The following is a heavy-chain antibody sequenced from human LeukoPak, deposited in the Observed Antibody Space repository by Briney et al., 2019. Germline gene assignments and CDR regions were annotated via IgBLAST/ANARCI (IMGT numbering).Heavy chain of an antibody. Sequence: PGGSLRLSCAASGFTFSSYWMTWVRQAPGQRLEWMGWINAGNGNTKYSQKFQGRVTITRDTSASTAYMELSSLRSEDTAVYYCARDFISRSYGLDYWGQGTLVTVSS. D-gene: IGHD5-18*01. J-gene: IGHJ4*02. CDR1: GFTFSSYW. CDR2: INAGNGNT. CDR3: ARDFISRSYGLDY. V-gene: IGHV1-3*01.